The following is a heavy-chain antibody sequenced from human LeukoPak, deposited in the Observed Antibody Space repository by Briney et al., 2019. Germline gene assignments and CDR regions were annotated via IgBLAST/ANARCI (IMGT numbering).Heavy chain of an antibody. J-gene: IGHJ3*02. CDR3: AKDQGAWADFWSGYYTTNDAFDI. V-gene: IGHV3-33*06. Sequence: GGSLRLSCAASGFTFSSYGMHWVRQAPGKGLEWVAVIWYDGSNKYYADSVKGRFTISRDNSKNTLYLQMNSLRAEDTAVYYCAKDQGAWADFWSGYYTTNDAFDIWGQGTMVTVSS. CDR2: IWYDGSNK. D-gene: IGHD3-3*01. CDR1: GFTFSSYG.